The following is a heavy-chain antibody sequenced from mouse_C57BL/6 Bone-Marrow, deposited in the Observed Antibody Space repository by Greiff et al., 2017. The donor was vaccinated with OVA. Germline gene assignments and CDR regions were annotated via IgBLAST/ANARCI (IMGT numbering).Heavy chain of an antibody. CDR3: ASLWYPFAY. CDR2: ISSGGSYT. V-gene: IGHV5-6*01. Sequence: DVHLVESGGDLVKPGGSLKLSCAASGFTFSSYGMSWVRQTPDKRLEWVATISSGGSYTYYPDSVKGRFTISRDNAKNTLYLQMSSLKSEDTAMYYCASLWYPFAYWGQGTLVTVSA. J-gene: IGHJ3*01. D-gene: IGHD2-1*01. CDR1: GFTFSSYG.